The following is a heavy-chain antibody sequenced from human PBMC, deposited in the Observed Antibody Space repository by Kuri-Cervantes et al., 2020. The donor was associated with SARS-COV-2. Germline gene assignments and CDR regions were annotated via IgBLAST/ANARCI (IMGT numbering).Heavy chain of an antibody. Sequence: ASVKVSCKASGNTFTSFGISWVRQAPGQGLEWMEWISAYNAYTDYAQKFKGRVTMTTDTTTSTAYMELRRLTFDDTAIYYCAGSVTGDLGDYWGQGTLVTVSS. CDR1: GNTFTSFG. J-gene: IGHJ4*02. D-gene: IGHD7-27*01. CDR3: AGSVTGDLGDY. CDR2: ISAYNAYT. V-gene: IGHV1-18*01.